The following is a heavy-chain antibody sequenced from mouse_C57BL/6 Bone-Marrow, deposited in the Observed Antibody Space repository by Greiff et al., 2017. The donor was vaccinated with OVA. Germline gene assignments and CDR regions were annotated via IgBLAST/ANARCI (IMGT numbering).Heavy chain of an antibody. CDR2: ISDGGSYT. V-gene: IGHV5-4*01. CDR1: GFTFSSYA. D-gene: IGHD2-5*01. CDR3: ARDPPYSNYRDYCFDY. J-gene: IGHJ2*01. Sequence: EVKVVESGGGLVKPGGSLKLSCAASGFTFSSYAMSWVRQTPEKRLEWVATISDGGSYTYYPDNVKGRFTISRDNAKNNLYLQMSHLKSEDTAMYYCARDPPYSNYRDYCFDYWGQGTTLTVSS.